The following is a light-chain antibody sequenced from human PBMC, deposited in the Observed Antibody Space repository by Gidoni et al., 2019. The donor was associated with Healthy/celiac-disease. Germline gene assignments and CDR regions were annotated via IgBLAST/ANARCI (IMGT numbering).Light chain of an antibody. V-gene: IGLV1-44*01. J-gene: IGLJ3*02. CDR2: SNN. CDR3: AAWDDSLNGPV. Sequence: QSVLTQPPSASGTPGQRVTISCSGSSSNNGSNTVNWYQQLPGTAPKLLIYSNNQRPPGVPDRFSCSKSGTSASLAISGLQSEDEADYYCAAWDDSLNGPVFGGGTKLTVL. CDR1: SSNNGSNT.